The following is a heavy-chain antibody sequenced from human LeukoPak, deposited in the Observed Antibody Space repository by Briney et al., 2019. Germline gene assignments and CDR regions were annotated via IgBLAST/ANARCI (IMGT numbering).Heavy chain of an antibody. CDR1: GFTFSNYA. J-gene: IGHJ3*02. Sequence: GGSLRLSCAASGFTFSNYAMTWVRQAPGKGLEWVSTIGGGPVYYADSVKDRFTISRDNSKNTLFLQMNSLRAEDTAIYYCAKDPYSHNGIYDALDIWGQGTKVTVSS. D-gene: IGHD2-8*01. V-gene: IGHV3-23*01. CDR2: IGGGPV. CDR3: AKDPYSHNGIYDALDI.